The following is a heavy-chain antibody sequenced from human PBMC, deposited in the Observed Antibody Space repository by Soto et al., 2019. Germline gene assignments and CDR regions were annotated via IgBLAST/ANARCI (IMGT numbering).Heavy chain of an antibody. J-gene: IGHJ5*02. D-gene: IGHD6-19*01. CDR1: GYTFTGYY. CDR3: ASRIAVAGGDWFDP. CDR2: INPNSGGT. V-gene: IGHV1-2*02. Sequence: ASVKVSCKASGYTFTGYYMHWVRQAPGQGLEWMGWINPNSGGTNYAQKFQGRVTMTRDTSISAAYRELSRLRSDDTAVYYCASRIAVAGGDWFDPWGQGTLVTVS.